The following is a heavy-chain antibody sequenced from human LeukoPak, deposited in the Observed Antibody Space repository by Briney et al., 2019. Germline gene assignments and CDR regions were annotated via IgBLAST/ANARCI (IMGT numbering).Heavy chain of an antibody. CDR2: IYYSGST. Sequence: PSETLSLTCTVSGGSISSYYWSWIRQPPGKGLEWIGYIYYSGSTNYNPSLKSRVTISVDTSKNQFSLKLSSVTAADTAVYYCARCTAGITIFGVAAAEPYYFDYWGQGTLVIVSS. CDR3: ARCTAGITIFGVAAAEPYYFDY. V-gene: IGHV4-59*01. D-gene: IGHD3-3*01. J-gene: IGHJ4*02. CDR1: GGSISSYY.